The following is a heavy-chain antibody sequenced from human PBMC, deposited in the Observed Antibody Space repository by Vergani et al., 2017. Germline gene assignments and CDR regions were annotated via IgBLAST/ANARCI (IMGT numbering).Heavy chain of an antibody. D-gene: IGHD5-24*01. Sequence: QVQLVESGGGVVQPGRSLRLSCAASGFTFSSYAMHWVRQAPGKGLEWVAVISYDGSNKYYADSVKGRFTISRDNSKNTLYLQMNSLRAEDTAVYYCARDRRRDGYSNFDYWGQGTLVTVSS. J-gene: IGHJ4*02. CDR3: ARDRRRDGYSNFDY. V-gene: IGHV3-30*01. CDR1: GFTFSSYA. CDR2: ISYDGSNK.